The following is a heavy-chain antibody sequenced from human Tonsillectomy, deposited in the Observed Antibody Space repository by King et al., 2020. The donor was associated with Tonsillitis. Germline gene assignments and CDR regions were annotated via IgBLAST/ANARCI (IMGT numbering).Heavy chain of an antibody. D-gene: IGHD5-12*01. CDR1: GFTFSSYW. J-gene: IGHJ4*02. CDR2: IKQDGSEK. CDR3: ARGRGYSGYNPF. Sequence: VQLVESGGGLVQPGGSLRLSCAASGFTFSSYWMSWVRQAPRKGLEWVANIKQDGSEKNSVDSVKGRFTISRDNAKNSLYLQMNSLRAEDTAVYYCARGRGYSGYNPFWGQGTLVTVSS. V-gene: IGHV3-7*01.